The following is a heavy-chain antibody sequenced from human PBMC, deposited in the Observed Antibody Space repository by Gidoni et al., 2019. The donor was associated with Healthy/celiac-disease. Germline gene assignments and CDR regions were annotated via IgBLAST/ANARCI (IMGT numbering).Heavy chain of an antibody. Sequence: EVQLVQSGAEVKKPGATVKISCKVSGYTFTDYYMHWVQQAPGKGLEWMGLVDPEDGGTIYAEKFQGRVTITADTSTDTAYMELSSLRSEDTAVYYCATDRATIFGVVTAYYFDYWGQGTLVTVSS. CDR1: GYTFTDYY. J-gene: IGHJ4*02. CDR2: VDPEDGGT. V-gene: IGHV1-69-2*01. CDR3: ATDRATIFGVVTAYYFDY. D-gene: IGHD3-3*01.